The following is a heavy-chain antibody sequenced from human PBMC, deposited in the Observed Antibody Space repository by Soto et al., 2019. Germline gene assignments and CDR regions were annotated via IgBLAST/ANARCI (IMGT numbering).Heavy chain of an antibody. Sequence: GGSLILSCAASGFTFSSYWMSWVRQAPGKGLEWVANIKQDGSEKYYVDSVKGRFTISRDNAKTSLYLQMNSLRAEDTAVYYCAKLLDYYYSDMHVWGQGTTVSVS. J-gene: IGHJ6*02. CDR2: IKQDGSEK. CDR1: GFTFSSYW. D-gene: IGHD2-21*01. V-gene: IGHV3-7*03. CDR3: AKLLDYYYSDMHV.